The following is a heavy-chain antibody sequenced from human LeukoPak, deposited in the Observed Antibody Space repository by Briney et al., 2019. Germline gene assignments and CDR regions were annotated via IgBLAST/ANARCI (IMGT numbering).Heavy chain of an antibody. J-gene: IGHJ4*02. CDR3: ARDRISSAGYDY. Sequence: SETLSLTCAVYGGSFSGYYWSWIRQPPGKGLEWIGEINHSGSTNYNPSLMSRVTMSVDTSKNQFSLRLSSVTAADTAVYYCARDRISSAGYDYWGQGTLVTVSS. V-gene: IGHV4-34*01. CDR1: GGSFSGYY. D-gene: IGHD6-6*01. CDR2: INHSGST.